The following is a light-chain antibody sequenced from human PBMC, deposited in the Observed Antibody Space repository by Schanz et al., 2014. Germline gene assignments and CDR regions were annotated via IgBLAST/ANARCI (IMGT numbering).Light chain of an antibody. J-gene: IGKJ1*01. CDR2: GAS. Sequence: EIVVTQSPATLSVSPGERATLSCRASQSVSSDLAWYQQKHGQSPRLLIYGASSRATGIPDRFSGSGSGTDFTLTISRLEPEDFAVYYCQHYGSALWTFGQGTKVEVK. CDR1: QSVSSD. CDR3: QHYGSALWT. V-gene: IGKV3-20*01.